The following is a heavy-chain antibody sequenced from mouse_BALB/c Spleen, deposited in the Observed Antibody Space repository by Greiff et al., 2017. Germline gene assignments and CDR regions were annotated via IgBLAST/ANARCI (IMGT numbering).Heavy chain of an antibody. Sequence: EVQLVESGGGLVQPGGSLKLSCAASGFTFSSYTMSWVRQTPEKRLEWVAYISNGGGSTYYPDTVKGRFTISRDNAKNTLYLQMSSLKSEDTAMYYCARHYYGSSRYYFDYWGQGTTLTVSS. V-gene: IGHV5-12-2*01. J-gene: IGHJ2*01. CDR2: ISNGGGST. D-gene: IGHD1-1*01. CDR1: GFTFSSYT. CDR3: ARHYYGSSRYYFDY.